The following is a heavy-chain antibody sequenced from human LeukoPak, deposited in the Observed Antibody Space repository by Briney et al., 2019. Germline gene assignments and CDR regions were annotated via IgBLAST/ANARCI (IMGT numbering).Heavy chain of an antibody. D-gene: IGHD3-9*01. Sequence: PGGSLRLSCAASGFTFSSHWMHWVRQAPGKGLVWVSRINGDGSNTTYADSVKGRFTISRDNAKNTLYLQMNSLRAEDTAVYYCARASLTGRYGMDVWGQGTTVTVSS. CDR3: ARASLTGRYGMDV. CDR1: GFTFSSHW. CDR2: INGDGSNT. J-gene: IGHJ6*02. V-gene: IGHV3-74*03.